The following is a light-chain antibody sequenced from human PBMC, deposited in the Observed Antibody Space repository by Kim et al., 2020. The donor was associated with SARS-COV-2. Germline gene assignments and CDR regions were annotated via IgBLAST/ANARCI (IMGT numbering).Light chain of an antibody. CDR1: QDVGSW. V-gene: IGKV1D-12*01. CDR3: QQSKSFPFT. Sequence: DIQMTQSPSSLSASVGDRVTITCRASQDVGSWVAWYQQKPGKAPTLLMYVASSLQDGVPSRFSGRASGREFTLTFSSLQPEDFATYYCQQSKSFPFTFGQGTRLEIK. CDR2: VAS. J-gene: IGKJ5*01.